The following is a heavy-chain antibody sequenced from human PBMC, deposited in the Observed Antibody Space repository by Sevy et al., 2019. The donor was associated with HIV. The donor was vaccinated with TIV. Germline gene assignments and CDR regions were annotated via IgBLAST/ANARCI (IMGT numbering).Heavy chain of an antibody. J-gene: IGHJ3*01. CDR1: GCTFTGYY. CDR2: MNPKTGNS. Sequence: ASVKVSCKASGCTFTGYYIHWVRQAPGQGLEWMGRMNPKTGNSDQMLKFQDRVTMTADRSISTAYMELSSLTSDDAAVYFCARGDIRHFDRTTVGAFDFWGHGTVVTVSS. D-gene: IGHD3-9*01. CDR3: ARGDIRHFDRTTVGAFDF. V-gene: IGHV1-2*06.